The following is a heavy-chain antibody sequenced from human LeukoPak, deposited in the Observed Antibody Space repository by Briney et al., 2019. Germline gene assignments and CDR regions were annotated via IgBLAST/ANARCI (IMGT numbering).Heavy chain of an antibody. CDR2: INHSGST. J-gene: IGHJ4*02. D-gene: IGHD6-19*01. CDR1: GGSFSGYY. V-gene: IGHV4-34*01. Sequence: SETLSLTYAVYGGSFSGYYWSWIRQPSGKGLEWIGEINHSGSTNYNPSLKSRVTISVDTSKNQFSLKLSSVTAADTAVYYCARANYQYSSGWYWGQGTLVTVSS. CDR3: ARANYQYSSGWY.